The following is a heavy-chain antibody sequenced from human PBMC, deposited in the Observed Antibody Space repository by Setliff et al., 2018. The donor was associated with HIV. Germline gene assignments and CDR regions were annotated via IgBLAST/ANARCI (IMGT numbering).Heavy chain of an antibody. V-gene: IGHV3-21*01. CDR1: GFTFSSYT. CDR3: ARDPPYDILTGYYGDAFDI. D-gene: IGHD3-9*01. J-gene: IGHJ3*02. CDR2: ISSSSYYI. Sequence: GGSLRLSCAASGFTFSSYTMNWVRQAPGKGLEWVSSISSSSYYIYYADSVKGRFTISRDNAKNSLYLQMNSLRAEDTAVYYCARDPPYDILTGYYGDAFDIWGQGTMVT.